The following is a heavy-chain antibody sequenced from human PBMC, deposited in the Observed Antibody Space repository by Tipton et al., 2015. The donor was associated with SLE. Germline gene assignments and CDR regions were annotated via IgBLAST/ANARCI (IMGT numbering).Heavy chain of an antibody. Sequence: TLSLTCTVSGGSISFDYWSWIRQSAGRGLEWIGRIYSSGDRDYNPSLRSRVTMSIVASQNRVSLRLKSVSAADTAVYYCARGSDGEYVRYFDVWGPGTLVTVSS. CDR1: GGSISFDY. D-gene: IGHD4-17*01. V-gene: IGHV4-4*07. CDR2: IYSSGDR. J-gene: IGHJ2*01. CDR3: ARGSDGEYVRYFDV.